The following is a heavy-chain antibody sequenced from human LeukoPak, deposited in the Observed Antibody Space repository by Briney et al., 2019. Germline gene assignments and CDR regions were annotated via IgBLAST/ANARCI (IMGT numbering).Heavy chain of an antibody. J-gene: IGHJ4*02. Sequence: PGGSLRLSCAPSGVTFSSFDMHWVRQPPDKGLEWVAFIKFDGSQKYYADSVRGRFTVSRYNSRNMLYLQLDSLRDDDTAVYFCARRLPDSGSYSPDYWGQGTLVTVSS. CDR2: IKFDGSQK. CDR3: ARRLPDSGSYSPDY. V-gene: IGHV3-30*02. CDR1: GVTFSSFD. D-gene: IGHD3-10*01.